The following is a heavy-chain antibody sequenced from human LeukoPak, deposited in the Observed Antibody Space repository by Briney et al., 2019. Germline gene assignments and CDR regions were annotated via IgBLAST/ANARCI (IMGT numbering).Heavy chain of an antibody. V-gene: IGHV1-18*01. CDR3: ARGGGITIFGVVIQDPYDY. CDR2: ISAYNGNT. J-gene: IGHJ4*02. D-gene: IGHD3-3*01. Sequence: GASVKVSCKASGYAFTSYGISWVRQAPGQGLEWMGWISAYNGNTNYAQKLQGRVTMTTDISTSTAYMELRSLRSDDTAVYYCARGGGITIFGVVIQDPYDYWGQGTLVTVSS. CDR1: GYAFTSYG.